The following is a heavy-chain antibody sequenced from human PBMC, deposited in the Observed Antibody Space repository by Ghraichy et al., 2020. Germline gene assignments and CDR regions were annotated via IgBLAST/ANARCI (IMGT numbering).Heavy chain of an antibody. V-gene: IGHV4-39*01. Sequence: SETLSLTCTVSGGSISTSNYYWGWIRQPPGKGLEWIGTISYSGTTYYNPSLKNRVTVSVDTSKNQFSLKLSSVTAADTAVYYCARGYYGAGRVFVHWGQGTLVTVSS. CDR3: ARGYYGAGRVFVH. J-gene: IGHJ4*02. D-gene: IGHD3-10*01. CDR2: ISYSGTT. CDR1: GGSISTSNYY.